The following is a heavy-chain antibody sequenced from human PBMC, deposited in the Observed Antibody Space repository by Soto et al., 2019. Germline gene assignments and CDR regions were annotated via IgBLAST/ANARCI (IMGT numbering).Heavy chain of an antibody. CDR2: INAGNGDI. CDR3: ARDDEGRAAAGMVP. CDR1: GYRVCNYA. J-gene: IGHJ5*02. V-gene: IGHV1-3*01. Sequence: VEVSCKASGYRVCNYAVHGLRQDTGQRLEWMGWINAGNGDIKYSQKFQGRVSITRDTSANTAYMELSSLRFEDTAVYYCARDDEGRAAAGMVPWGQGTLVTVSS. D-gene: IGHD6-13*01.